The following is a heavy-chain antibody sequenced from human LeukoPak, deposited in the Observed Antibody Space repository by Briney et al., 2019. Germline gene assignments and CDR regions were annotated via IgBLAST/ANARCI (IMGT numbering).Heavy chain of an antibody. CDR2: MQYSGNT. V-gene: IGHV4-39*01. CDR3: ARQYSHGAFDI. CDR1: GGSISSSGNY. J-gene: IGHJ3*02. D-gene: IGHD5-18*01. Sequence: KPSETLSLTCTVSGGSISSSGNYWGWIRQPPGKGLEWIGRMQYSGNTYYNPSLKSRVTISENRSKNQFSLKLRSVTAADTAVYYCARQYSHGAFDIWGQGTMVTVSS.